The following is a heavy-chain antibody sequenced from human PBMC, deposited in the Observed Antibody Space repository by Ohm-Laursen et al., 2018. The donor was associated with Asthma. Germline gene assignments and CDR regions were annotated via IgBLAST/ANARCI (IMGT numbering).Heavy chain of an antibody. V-gene: IGHV3-30*18. D-gene: IGHD1-1*01. J-gene: IGHJ5*02. CDR1: GFTFSNYG. CDR3: AKDRGYNWNDVWFHP. CDR2: ISSDGSNK. Sequence: SLRLSCAASGFTFSNYGFHWVRQAPGKGLEWVAVISSDGSNKFYGDSVKGRFTISRDNFKNTIYLEMNSLSAEDTAVYYCAKDRGYNWNDVWFHPWGQGTLVSVSS.